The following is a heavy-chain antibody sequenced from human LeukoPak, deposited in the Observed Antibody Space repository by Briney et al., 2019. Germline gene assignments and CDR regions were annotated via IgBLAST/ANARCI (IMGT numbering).Heavy chain of an antibody. Sequence: SETLSLTCAVYGGSFSGYYWSWIRQPPGRGLEWIGEINHSGRTNYNPSLKSRVTISVDTSKNQFSLKLSSVTAADTAVYYCARHSRTFYDILTGTYGGYFDYWGQRTLVTVSS. J-gene: IGHJ4*02. CDR3: ARHSRTFYDILTGTYGGYFDY. CDR1: GGSFSGYY. V-gene: IGHV4-34*01. D-gene: IGHD3-9*01. CDR2: INHSGRT.